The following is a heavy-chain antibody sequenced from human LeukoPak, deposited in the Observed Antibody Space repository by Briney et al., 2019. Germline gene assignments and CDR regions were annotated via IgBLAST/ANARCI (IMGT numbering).Heavy chain of an antibody. CDR3: ARGVYGLDL. D-gene: IGHD4-17*01. CDR1: GLTFGTYW. V-gene: IGHV3-7*01. CDR2: IREDGGEI. J-gene: IGHJ5*02. Sequence: GGSLRLSCAASGLTFGTYWMGWVRQAPRKGLEWVANIREDGGEIYYVNSVKGRFTISRDNAKNSLYLQMSSLRAEDTAVYYCARGVYGLDLWGRGTLVTVSS.